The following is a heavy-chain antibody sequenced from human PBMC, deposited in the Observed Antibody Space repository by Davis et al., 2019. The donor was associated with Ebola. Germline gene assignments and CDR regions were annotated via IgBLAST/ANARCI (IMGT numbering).Heavy chain of an antibody. Sequence: GESLKISCAASGFTFSSYGMHWVRQAPGKGLEWVAFIRYDGSNKYYADSVKGRFTISRDNSKNTLYLQMNSLRAEDTAVYYCAKEGYDILTGPLYGMDVWGKGTTVTVSS. CDR3: AKEGYDILTGPLYGMDV. V-gene: IGHV3-30*02. CDR2: IRYDGSNK. D-gene: IGHD3-9*01. CDR1: GFTFSSYG. J-gene: IGHJ6*04.